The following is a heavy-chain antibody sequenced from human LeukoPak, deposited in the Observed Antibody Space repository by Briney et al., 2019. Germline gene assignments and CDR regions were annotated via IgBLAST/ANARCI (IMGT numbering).Heavy chain of an antibody. J-gene: IGHJ4*02. Sequence: ASVKDSCKASGYTFTNYALNWVRQAPGQGVEWMGWISTNTGIPTYAQGFTGRFVFSWDTSATTAYLQISSLKAEDTAVYYCARAPKYYYDSSGYYRGGFDYWGQGTLVTVSS. D-gene: IGHD3-22*01. CDR1: GYTFTNYA. V-gene: IGHV7-4-1*02. CDR2: ISTNTGIP. CDR3: ARAPKYYYDSSGYYRGGFDY.